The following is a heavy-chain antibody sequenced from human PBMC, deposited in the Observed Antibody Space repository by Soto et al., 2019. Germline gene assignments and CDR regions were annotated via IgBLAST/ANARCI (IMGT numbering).Heavy chain of an antibody. CDR1: GGSVSSSSYF. CDR3: VRDDNYFDP. J-gene: IGHJ5*02. V-gene: IGHV4-61*01. CDR2: IYSSGST. Sequence: PSETLSLTCTVSGGSVSSSSYFWSWIRQPPGKGLEWIGYIYSSGSTNYNPSLKSRVTIPLDTSKNQFSLKLNSVTPADTAVYYCVRDDNYFDPWGQGTLVTVSS.